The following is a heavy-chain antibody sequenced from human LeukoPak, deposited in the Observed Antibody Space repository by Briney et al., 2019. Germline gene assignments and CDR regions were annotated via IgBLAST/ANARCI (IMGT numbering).Heavy chain of an antibody. CDR2: KYYSGST. J-gene: IGHJ4*02. D-gene: IGHD5-18*01. V-gene: IGHV4-61*01. CDR1: GVSINTCCYY. Sequence: SETLSLTCDVSGVSINTCCYYWTWIRQPPGKGLEWIGYKYYSGSTRYNSSLRSRLTISLDSSKNQFSLRLTSATAADTAVYYCARGRSYGFDFDSWGPGTLVIVSS. CDR3: ARGRSYGFDFDS.